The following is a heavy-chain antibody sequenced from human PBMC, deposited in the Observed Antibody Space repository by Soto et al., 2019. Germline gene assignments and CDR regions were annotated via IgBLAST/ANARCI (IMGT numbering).Heavy chain of an antibody. CDR1: GFTFNNYG. V-gene: IGHV3-30*18. D-gene: IGHD6-13*01. CDR3: AKDQDIAASHGVD. CDR2: ISNDGSDK. Sequence: QVQLVESGGGVVQPGRSLRLSCAASGFTFNNYGMHWVRQAPGKGLEWVATISNDGSDKYYADSVKGRLTISRDNSKNTLYLQMNSLRAEETALYYWAKDQDIAASHGVDWGQGTMVTVSS. J-gene: IGHJ3*01.